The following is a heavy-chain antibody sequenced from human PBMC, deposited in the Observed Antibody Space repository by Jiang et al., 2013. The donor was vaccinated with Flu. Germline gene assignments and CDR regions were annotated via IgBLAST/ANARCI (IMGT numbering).Heavy chain of an antibody. CDR3: ARASVVVTAIDY. Sequence: GSGLVKPSQTLSLTCTVSGGSISSGSYYWSWIRQPAGKGLEWIGRIYTSGSTNYNPSLKSRVTISVDTSKNQFSLKLSSVTAADTAVYYCARASVVVTAIDYWGQGTLVTVSS. D-gene: IGHD2-21*02. J-gene: IGHJ4*02. CDR1: GGSISSGSYY. V-gene: IGHV4-61*02. CDR2: IYTSGST.